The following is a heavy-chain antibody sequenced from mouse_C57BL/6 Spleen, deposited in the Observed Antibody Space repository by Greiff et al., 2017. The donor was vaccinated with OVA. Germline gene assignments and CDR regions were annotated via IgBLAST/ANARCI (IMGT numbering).Heavy chain of an antibody. Sequence: EVKLMESGPELVKPGASVKISCKASGYSFTGYYMNWVKQSPEKSLEWIGEINPSTGGTTYNQKFKAKATLTVDKSSSTAYMQLKSLTSEDSAVYYCARGGDLGLLLRAWFAYWGQGTLVTVSA. V-gene: IGHV1-42*01. CDR3: ARGGDLGLLLRAWFAY. CDR2: INPSTGGT. D-gene: IGHD1-1*01. CDR1: GYSFTGYY. J-gene: IGHJ3*01.